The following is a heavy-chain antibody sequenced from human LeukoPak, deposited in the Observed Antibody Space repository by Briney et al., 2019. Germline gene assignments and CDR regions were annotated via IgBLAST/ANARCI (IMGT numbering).Heavy chain of an antibody. CDR2: IKEDGSEK. J-gene: IGHJ4*02. D-gene: IGHD3-10*01. Sequence: GGSLRLSCAASGFTFSSYWMTWVRQAPGKGLEWLANIKEDGSEKSYVDSVKGRFTISRDYAQNSLYLQMNSLRAEDTAVYFCARDGYATGSHDYWGQGTLVTVSS. V-gene: IGHV3-7*04. CDR3: ARDGYATGSHDY. CDR1: GFTFSSYW.